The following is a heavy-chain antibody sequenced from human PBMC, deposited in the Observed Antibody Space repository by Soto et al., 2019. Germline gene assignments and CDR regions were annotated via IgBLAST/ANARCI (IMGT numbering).Heavy chain of an antibody. J-gene: IGHJ6*03. CDR2: VYYTGST. CDR1: GGSISNFY. D-gene: IGHD3-9*01. V-gene: IGHV4-59*08. Sequence: QVQLQESGPGLVRPSETLSLTCIVSGGSISNFYWSWIRQPPGKGLEWIGYVYYTGSTSYNPSLRRRVTFSADSSRGQFSLRLNSVTAADTAVYYCARTVLGPDLLADSFVDYYYYMDVWGQRTTVTVSS. CDR3: ARTVLGPDLLADSFVDYYYYMDV.